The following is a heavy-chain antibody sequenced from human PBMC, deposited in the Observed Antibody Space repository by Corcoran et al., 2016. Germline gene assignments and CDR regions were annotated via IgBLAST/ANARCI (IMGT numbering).Heavy chain of an antibody. Sequence: QVQLVESGGGVVQPGRSLRLSCAASGFTFSSYGMHWVRQAPGKGLEWVAVIWYDGSNKYYADSVKGRFTISRDNSKNTLYRQMNSLRAEDTAVYDCARDAGFGGMNIDAYWGQGTLVTVSS. V-gene: IGHV3-33*01. CDR2: IWYDGSNK. CDR3: ARDAGFGGMNIDAY. J-gene: IGHJ4*02. CDR1: GFTFSSYG. D-gene: IGHD3-10*01.